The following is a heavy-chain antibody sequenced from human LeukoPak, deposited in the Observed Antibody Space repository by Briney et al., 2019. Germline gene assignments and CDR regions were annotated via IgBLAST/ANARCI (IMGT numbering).Heavy chain of an antibody. Sequence: PSETLSLTRAVYGGSFSGYYWSWIRQPAGKGLEWIGRIYTSGSTNYNPSLKSRVTISVDTSKNQFSLKLSSVTAADTAVYYCARDGRYYFDYWGQGTLVTVSS. J-gene: IGHJ4*02. CDR2: IYTSGST. CDR1: GGSFSGYY. V-gene: IGHV4-4*07. CDR3: ARDGRYYFDY.